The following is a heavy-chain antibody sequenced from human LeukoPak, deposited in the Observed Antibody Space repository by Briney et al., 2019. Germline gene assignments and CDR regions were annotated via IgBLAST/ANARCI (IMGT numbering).Heavy chain of an antibody. CDR1: GVSFTTYY. CDR3: ARERGILRGAAFDL. D-gene: IGHD1-26*01. Sequence: PSETLSLTCTVSGVSFTTYYWTWIRQPAGKGPERIGRIYSSANTNYNPSLESRVTMSIDTSKHQFSLKLTSVTATDTAVYYCARERGILRGAAFDLWGQGTMVTVSS. CDR2: IYSSANT. V-gene: IGHV4-4*07. J-gene: IGHJ3*01.